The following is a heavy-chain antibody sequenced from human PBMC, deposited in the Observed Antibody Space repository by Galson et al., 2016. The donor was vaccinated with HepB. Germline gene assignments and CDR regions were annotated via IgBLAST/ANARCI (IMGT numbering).Heavy chain of an antibody. V-gene: IGHV1-69*06. D-gene: IGHD6-13*01. CDR3: ARSDWQQVMTTRFDY. J-gene: IGHJ4*02. CDR1: GGTFDSSA. CDR2: IIPGIDSA. Sequence: SVKVSCKAFGGTFDSSAISWVRQAPGEGLEWMGGIIPGIDSANYAQKFQGRVTITADRSTSTVYMKLSSLRSEDTAMYYCARSDWQQVMTTRFDYWGQGTLVTVSS.